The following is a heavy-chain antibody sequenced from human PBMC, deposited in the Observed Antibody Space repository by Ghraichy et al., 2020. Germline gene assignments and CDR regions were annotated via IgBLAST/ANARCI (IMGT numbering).Heavy chain of an antibody. D-gene: IGHD1-7*01. V-gene: IGHV4-39*01. CDR1: GGSISTRSYY. CDR2: IYYSGNT. Sequence: SETLSLTCSVSGGSISTRSYYWGWVRQPPGKGLEWIGNIYYSGNTYYNPSLKSRVTISVDTSKNQFSLRLSSVTAADTAVYYCAVKVAVNWNYFGWGQGTLVTVSS. J-gene: IGHJ4*02. CDR3: AVKVAVNWNYFG.